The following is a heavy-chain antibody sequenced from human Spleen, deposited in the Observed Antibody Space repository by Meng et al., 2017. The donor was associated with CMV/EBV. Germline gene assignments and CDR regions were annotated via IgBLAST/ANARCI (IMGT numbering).Heavy chain of an antibody. J-gene: IGHJ5*02. D-gene: IGHD2-15*01. V-gene: IGHV3-30*02. CDR3: AKDLCGGSCNRFDL. Sequence: GESLKISCAASGFMFGAYGMHWVRQAPGMGLEWVAYIRFDGGKKVYADSMKGRFTVSRDNAKNTLFLQMNSLRAEDTAVYYCAKDLCGGSCNRFDLWGQGTLVTVSS. CDR2: IRFDGGKK. CDR1: GFMFGAYG.